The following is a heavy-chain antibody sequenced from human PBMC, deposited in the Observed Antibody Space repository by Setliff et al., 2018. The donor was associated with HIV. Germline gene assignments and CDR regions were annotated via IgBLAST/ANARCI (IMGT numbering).Heavy chain of an antibody. Sequence: ASVKVSCKASGYTVTSYGISWVRQAPGQGLEWMGNINTNTGNPTYAQGFTGRFVFSVDTPVSTAYLQIFSLKAEDTAVYYCTRDHTPPPNYDFWSGQIDLRNIFYYMDVWG. CDR3: TRDHTPPPNYDFWSGQIDLRNIFYYMDV. D-gene: IGHD3-3*01. J-gene: IGHJ6*03. CDR2: INTNTGNP. CDR1: GYTVTSYG. V-gene: IGHV7-4-1*01.